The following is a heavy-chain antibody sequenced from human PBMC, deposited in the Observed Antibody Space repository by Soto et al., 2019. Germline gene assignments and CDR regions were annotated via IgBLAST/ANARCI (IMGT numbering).Heavy chain of an antibody. CDR2: ISGSGGST. CDR1: GFTFSSYA. D-gene: IGHD3-9*01. V-gene: IGHV3-23*01. J-gene: IGHJ6*03. Sequence: GGSLRLSCAASGFTFSSYAMSWVRQAPGKGLEWVSAISGSGGSTYYADSVKGRFTISRDNSKNTLYLQMNSLRAEDTAVYYCAKGEYYDIVTGYRPYYYYYLDVWGKGTTVTVSS. CDR3: AKGEYYDIVTGYRPYYYYYLDV.